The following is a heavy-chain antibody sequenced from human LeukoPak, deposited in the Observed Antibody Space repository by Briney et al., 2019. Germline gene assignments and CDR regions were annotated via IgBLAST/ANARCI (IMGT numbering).Heavy chain of an antibody. J-gene: IGHJ1*01. Sequence: GSLRLSCAASGFTFSTYWMHWVRQAPGKGLVWVSRIKSDGSSTYYADSVKGRFTISRDNSKNTLYLQMNSLRAEDTAVYYCAKGGVATKTQHWGQGTLVTVSS. V-gene: IGHV3-74*01. CDR1: GFTFSTYW. CDR2: IKSDGSST. CDR3: AKGGVATKTQH. D-gene: IGHD5-12*01.